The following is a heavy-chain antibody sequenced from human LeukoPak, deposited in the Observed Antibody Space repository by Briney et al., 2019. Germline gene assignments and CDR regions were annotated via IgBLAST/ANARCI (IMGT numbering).Heavy chain of an antibody. Sequence: GGSLRLSCAASGFTFSNAWLNWVRQAPGKGLEWVGHIKSKTDGGTTDYAAPVKGRFTISRDDPKNTLFLQMNSLKTEDTAVYYCTLPWGSGSYYDYWGQGTLVTVSS. J-gene: IGHJ4*02. V-gene: IGHV3-15*01. CDR2: IKSKTDGGTT. CDR3: TLPWGSGSYYDY. D-gene: IGHD3-10*01. CDR1: GFTFSNAW.